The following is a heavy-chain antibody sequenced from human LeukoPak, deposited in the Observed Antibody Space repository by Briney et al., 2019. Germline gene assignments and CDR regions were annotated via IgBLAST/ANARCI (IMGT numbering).Heavy chain of an antibody. CDR3: ARDRGTGSPGDYYYGMDV. CDR1: GGTFSSYD. CDR2: LIPIIGTA. D-gene: IGHD3/OR15-3a*01. V-gene: IGHV1-69*01. J-gene: IGHJ6*02. Sequence: ASVKVFCEASGGTFSSYDISWAPQAPGQGLEWMGGLIPIIGTANYAQKFQGRVTSTADESTSTAYREVRSLRSEDTAVYYCARDRGTGSPGDYYYGMDVWGQGTTVTVSS.